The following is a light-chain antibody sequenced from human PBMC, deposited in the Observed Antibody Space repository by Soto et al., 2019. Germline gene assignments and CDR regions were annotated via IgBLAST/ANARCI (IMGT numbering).Light chain of an antibody. CDR1: QSISNY. CDR3: QQSYSSPWT. J-gene: IGKJ1*01. Sequence: DIQMTQSPSSLSASLGDRVTITCRASQSISNYLNWYQQKPGKAPMLLIYAASSLQSGVPSRFSGSGSGTDFTLTISSLQPEDFATYYCQQSYSSPWTVGLGTKVDIK. V-gene: IGKV1-39*01. CDR2: AAS.